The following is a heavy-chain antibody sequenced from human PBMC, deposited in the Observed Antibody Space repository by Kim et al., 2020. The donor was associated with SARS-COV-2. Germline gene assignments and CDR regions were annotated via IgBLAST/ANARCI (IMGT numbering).Heavy chain of an antibody. CDR1: GGTFSSYA. D-gene: IGHD3-22*01. V-gene: IGHV1-69*13. CDR3: ASEYYYDSSGYSNDAFDI. J-gene: IGHJ3*02. CDR2: IIPIFGTA. Sequence: SVKVSCKASGGTFSSYAISWVRQAPGQGLEWMGGIIPIFGTANYAQKFQGRVTITADESTSTAYMELSSLRSEDTAVYYCASEYYYDSSGYSNDAFDIWGQGTMVTVSS.